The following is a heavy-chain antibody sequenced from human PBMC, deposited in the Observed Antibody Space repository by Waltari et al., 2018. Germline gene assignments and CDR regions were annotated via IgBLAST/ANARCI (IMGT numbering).Heavy chain of an antibody. CDR3: ARIHRSITIFGVVISPTFDY. CDR2: MNPKNSKT. V-gene: IGHV1-8*01. J-gene: IGHJ4*02. CDR1: GYTSTSND. Sequence: QVQLVQSGSEVMKPGSSVKISCKASGYTSTSNDINWLPQATGQGLEWMGWMNPKNSKTGHEQKFQGRGTMTRNTSISTAYMELSSLRSEDTAVYYCARIHRSITIFGVVISPTFDYWGQGTLVTVSS. D-gene: IGHD3-3*01.